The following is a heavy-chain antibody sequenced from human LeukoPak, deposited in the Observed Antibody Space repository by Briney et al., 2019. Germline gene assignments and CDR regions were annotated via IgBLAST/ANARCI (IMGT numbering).Heavy chain of an antibody. V-gene: IGHV1-69*05. J-gene: IGHJ4*02. Sequence: ASVKVSCKASGGTFSSYAISWVRQAPGQGLEWMGGIIPIFGTANYAQKFQGRVTITTDESTSTAYMELSSLRSEDTAVYYCARSRTAMAHGTDYWGQGTLVTVSS. D-gene: IGHD5-18*01. CDR2: IIPIFGTA. CDR3: ARSRTAMAHGTDY. CDR1: GGTFSSYA.